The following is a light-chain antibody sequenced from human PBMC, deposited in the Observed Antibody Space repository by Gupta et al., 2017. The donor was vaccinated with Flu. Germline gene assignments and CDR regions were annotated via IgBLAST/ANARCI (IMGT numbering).Light chain of an antibody. V-gene: IGKV3-15*01. CDR2: AAS. Sequence: ATLSVSPGGMVTLSCRASQSVNSNLAWYQQKPGQAPRLLIYAASTRATGIPARFSGSGSRTEFTLTINSLLSEDFAVYYCQQYNNWPLYTFGQGTKLEI. CDR3: QQYNNWPLYT. J-gene: IGKJ2*01. CDR1: QSVNSN.